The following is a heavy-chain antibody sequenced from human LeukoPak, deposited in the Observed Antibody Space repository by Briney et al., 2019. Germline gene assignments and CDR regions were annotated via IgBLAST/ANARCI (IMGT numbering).Heavy chain of an antibody. V-gene: IGHV3-11*05. CDR2: ISSSSSYT. CDR3: ARDERFCGGDCYSDY. D-gene: IGHD2-21*02. J-gene: IGHJ4*02. Sequence: GGSLRLSCAASGFTFSDYYMSRIRQAPGKGLEWLSYISSSSSYTNYADSVKGRFTISRDNAKNSLYLQMNSLRAEDTAVYYCARDERFCGGDCYSDYWGQGTLVTVSS. CDR1: GFTFSDYY.